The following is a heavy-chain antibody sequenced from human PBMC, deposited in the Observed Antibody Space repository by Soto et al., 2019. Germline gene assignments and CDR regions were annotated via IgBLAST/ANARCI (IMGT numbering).Heavy chain of an antibody. CDR3: TANPRSSGYRFAP. Sequence: PGGSLRLSCAASGFTFSNAWMSWVRQAPGKGLEWVGRIKSKTDGGTTDYAAPVKGRFTISRDDSKNTLYLQMNSLKTEDTPVYYCTANPRSSGYRFAPWGQGTLVPVSS. V-gene: IGHV3-15*01. D-gene: IGHD6-13*01. CDR2: IKSKTDGGTT. J-gene: IGHJ5*02. CDR1: GFTFSNAW.